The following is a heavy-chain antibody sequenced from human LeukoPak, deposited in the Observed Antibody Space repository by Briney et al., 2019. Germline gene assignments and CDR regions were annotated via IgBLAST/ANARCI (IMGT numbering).Heavy chain of an antibody. D-gene: IGHD1-14*01. Sequence: GGSLRLSCAASGFTFSSYSMNWVRQAPGKGLEWVSSISSSSSYIYYADSVKGRFTISRDNAKNSLYLQMNSLRAEDTAVYYCARDGKNHDGGDYYYYYMDVWGKGTTVTVSS. CDR2: ISSSSSYI. V-gene: IGHV3-21*01. CDR1: GFTFSSYS. J-gene: IGHJ6*03. CDR3: ARDGKNHDGGDYYYYYMDV.